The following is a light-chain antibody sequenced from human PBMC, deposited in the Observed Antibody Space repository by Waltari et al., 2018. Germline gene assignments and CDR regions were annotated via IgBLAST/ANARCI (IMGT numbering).Light chain of an antibody. Sequence: QSAMTQPASVSGSHGQSTTISCTGFNSNVGSYNLVSWYQKHPGKAPKLLIYEGNRRPSGVSNRFSGSKSDNTASLTLSGLQAEDEADYYCCSNVGSSVFFGGGTKLTVL. CDR1: NSNVGSYNL. CDR2: EGN. J-gene: IGLJ2*01. CDR3: CSNVGSSVF. V-gene: IGLV2-23*03.